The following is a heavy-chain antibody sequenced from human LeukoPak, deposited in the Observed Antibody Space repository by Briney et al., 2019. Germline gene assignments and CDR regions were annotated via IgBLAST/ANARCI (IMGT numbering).Heavy chain of an antibody. CDR2: IYGHSAII. D-gene: IGHD3-10*01. CDR3: ARSPMIRGVTTHFDS. J-gene: IGHJ5*01. V-gene: IGHV3-48*01. CDR1: GFTFSIYN. Sequence: GGSLRLSCAASGFTFSIYNMNWVLQAPGKGLEWVSHIYGHSAIIYYADSVKGRFTVSRDNAKNSLYLQMNSLRAEDTAVYYCARSPMIRGVTTHFDSWGQGTLVTVSS.